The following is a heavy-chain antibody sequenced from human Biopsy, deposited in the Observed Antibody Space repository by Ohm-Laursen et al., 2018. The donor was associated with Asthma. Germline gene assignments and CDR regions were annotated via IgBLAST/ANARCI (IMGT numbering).Heavy chain of an antibody. Sequence: SSLRLSCAASGFVFSQCGMHWVRQGPGKGLEWVALVSSDGHNKYYEDSVKGRFTISRDNSKNTLFLQMGGLRAEDAAVYYCARGRLVWGDYYDVDVWGHGTTVTVSS. D-gene: IGHD2-21*01. CDR2: VSSDGHNK. CDR3: ARGRLVWGDYYDVDV. CDR1: GFVFSQCG. V-gene: IGHV3-30*03. J-gene: IGHJ6*02.